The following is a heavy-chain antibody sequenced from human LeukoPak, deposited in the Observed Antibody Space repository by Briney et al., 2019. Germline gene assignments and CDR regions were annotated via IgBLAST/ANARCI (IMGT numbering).Heavy chain of an antibody. CDR1: GYTFTGYY. D-gene: IGHD6-13*01. Sequence: ASVKVSCKASGYTFTGYYMHWVRQAPGQGLEWMGWINPNSGGTNYAQKFQGRVTMTRDTSISTAYMELSRLRSDDTAVYYCAGSSSRINWFDPWGQGTLVTVSS. V-gene: IGHV1-2*02. CDR3: AGSSSRINWFDP. CDR2: INPNSGGT. J-gene: IGHJ5*02.